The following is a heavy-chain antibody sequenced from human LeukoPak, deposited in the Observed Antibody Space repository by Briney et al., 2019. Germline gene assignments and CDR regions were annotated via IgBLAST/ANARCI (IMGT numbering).Heavy chain of an antibody. CDR3: AKEHYYGSGSYFPFDY. Sequence: GSSLRLSCAASGFTSSSYGMHWVRQAPGKGLEGVAVISYDGSNKYYADAVKGRFTISRDNSKNTLYLQMNSLRAEDTAVYYCAKEHYYGSGSYFPFDYWGQGTLVTVSS. CDR2: ISYDGSNK. J-gene: IGHJ4*02. D-gene: IGHD3-10*01. CDR1: GFTSSSYG. V-gene: IGHV3-30*18.